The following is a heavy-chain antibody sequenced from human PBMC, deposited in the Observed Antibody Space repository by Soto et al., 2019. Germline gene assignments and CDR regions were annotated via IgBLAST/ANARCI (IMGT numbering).Heavy chain of an antibody. Sequence: EVRLVESGGALVQTGASLRFSCEASGFSFSGSAMHWVRQASGKGLEWVGRIRNRGNSYATQYGESVKGSFIVSRDDSDNTAYLQMNSLKSDERAVYYCVADFGKLSVHYYALWGRGALVTVSS. D-gene: IGHD3-10*01. CDR3: VADFGKLSVHYYAL. V-gene: IGHV3-73*02. CDR1: GFSFSGSA. J-gene: IGHJ4*02. CDR2: IRNRGNSYAT.